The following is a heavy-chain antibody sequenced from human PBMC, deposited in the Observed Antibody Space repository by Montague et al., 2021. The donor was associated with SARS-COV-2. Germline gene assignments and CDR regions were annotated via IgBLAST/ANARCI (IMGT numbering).Heavy chain of an antibody. CDR1: GFTFSSHW. V-gene: IGHV3-74*01. CDR3: ATDRTVAPGYGFDP. Sequence: CLRLSCAASGFTFSSHWMHWVRQLPGKGLLWVSRINTDGTITNYADSVMGRFTISRDNAKNSMYLQMNSLRVEDTAVYYCATDRTVAPGYGFDPWGQGTLVTVSS. D-gene: IGHD3-9*01. J-gene: IGHJ5*02. CDR2: INTDGTIT.